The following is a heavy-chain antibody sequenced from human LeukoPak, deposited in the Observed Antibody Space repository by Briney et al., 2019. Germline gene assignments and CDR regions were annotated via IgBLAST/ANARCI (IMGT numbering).Heavy chain of an antibody. J-gene: IGHJ6*03. CDR1: RSYA. CDR3: ARVSSGRKDYYYYYYMDV. D-gene: IGHD6-19*01. V-gene: IGHV4-39*07. CDR2: IYYSGST. Sequence: RSYAMNWIRQPPGKGLEWIGSIYYSGSTYYNPSLKSRVTISVDTSKNQFSLKLSSVTAADTAVYYCARVSSGRKDYYYYYYMDVWGKGTTVTVSS.